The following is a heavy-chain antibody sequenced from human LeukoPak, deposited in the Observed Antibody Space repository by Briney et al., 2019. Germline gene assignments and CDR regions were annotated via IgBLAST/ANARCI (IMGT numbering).Heavy chain of an antibody. CDR3: AKGGYSSSSDY. CDR2: VRYDGSNK. D-gene: IGHD6-13*01. Sequence: PGGSLRLSCAASGFTFSSYEMNWVRQAPGKGLEWVAFVRYDGSNKYYADSVKGRFTISRDNSKNTLYLEMNSLRPEDTAVYYCAKGGYSSSSDYWGQGTLVTVSS. J-gene: IGHJ4*02. CDR1: GFTFSSYE. V-gene: IGHV3-30*02.